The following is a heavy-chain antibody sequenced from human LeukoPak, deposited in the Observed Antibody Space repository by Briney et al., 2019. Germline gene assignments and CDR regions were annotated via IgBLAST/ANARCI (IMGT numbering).Heavy chain of an antibody. CDR2: VKSKGVGETK. V-gene: IGHV3-15*01. CDR1: GLTFSNAW. D-gene: IGHD2/OR15-2a*01. CDR3: TTLWYYYTGSDY. J-gene: IGHJ4*02. Sequence: GGSLRLSCAVSGLTFSNAWMNWVRQAPGKGPEWIARVKSKGVGETKEYAATVKGRFTMSRDDSKNTVYLQMDSLRTEDTAVYFCTTLWYYYTGSDYWGQGTLVTVSA.